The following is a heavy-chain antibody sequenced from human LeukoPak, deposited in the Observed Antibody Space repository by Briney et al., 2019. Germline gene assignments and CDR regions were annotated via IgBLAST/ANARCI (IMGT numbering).Heavy chain of an antibody. D-gene: IGHD1/OR15-1a*01. J-gene: IGHJ6*03. CDR1: GYTFTNYD. CDR2: MNPKSGNT. V-gene: IGHV1-8*01. CDR3: ARGRNNNYYYMDV. Sequence: ASVKVSCTASGYTFTNYDIHWVRQATGQGFEWMGWMNPKSGNTAYGRKFQGRVTMTRNTSISTAYMELSSLRSEDTAVYFCARGRNNNYYYMDVWGKGTTVTV.